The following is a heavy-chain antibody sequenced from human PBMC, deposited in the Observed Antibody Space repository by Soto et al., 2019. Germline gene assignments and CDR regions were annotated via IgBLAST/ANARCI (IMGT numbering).Heavy chain of an antibody. J-gene: IGHJ6*02. V-gene: IGHV4-38-2*01. CDR2: IYHSGST. Sequence: LSLTCAVSGYSISSGYYWGWIRQPPGKGLEWIGSIYHSGSTYYNPSLKSRVTISVDTSKNQFSLKLSSVTAADTAVYYCARGYCSSTSCYHGMDVWGQGTTVTV. CDR3: ARGYCSSTSCYHGMDV. CDR1: GYSISSGYY. D-gene: IGHD2-2*01.